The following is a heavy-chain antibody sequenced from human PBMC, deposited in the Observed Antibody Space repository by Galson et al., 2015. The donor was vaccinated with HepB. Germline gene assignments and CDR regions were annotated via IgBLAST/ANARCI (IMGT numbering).Heavy chain of an antibody. J-gene: IGHJ4*02. CDR1: GESFSEFY. V-gene: IGHV4-34*01. CDR3: ARVIIGNRDFDY. Sequence: TLSLTCAVYGESFSEFYWSWIRQSPGKGLEWIGEVKQSGSPNYNPSLKSRVTISVDTSKNQFSLKMNSVTAADTAVYYCARVIIGNRDFDYWGQGTPVTVSS. D-gene: IGHD2/OR15-2a*01. CDR2: VKQSGSP.